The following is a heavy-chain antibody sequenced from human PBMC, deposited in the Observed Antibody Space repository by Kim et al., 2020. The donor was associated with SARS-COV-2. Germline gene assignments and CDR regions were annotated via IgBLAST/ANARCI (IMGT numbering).Heavy chain of an antibody. Sequence: GGSLRLSCAASGFTFSSYGMHWVRQAPGKGLEWVAIIWYDGSNKYYADSVKGRFTISRDNSKNTLYLQMNSLRAEDTAVYYCAREISSGWYNRLDYWGQGTLVTVSS. J-gene: IGHJ4*02. CDR3: AREISSGWYNRLDY. D-gene: IGHD6-19*01. CDR1: GFTFSSYG. V-gene: IGHV3-33*01. CDR2: IWYDGSNK.